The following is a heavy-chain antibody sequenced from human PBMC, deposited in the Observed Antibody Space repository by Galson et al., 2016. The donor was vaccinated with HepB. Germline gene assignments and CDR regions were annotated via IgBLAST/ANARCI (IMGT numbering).Heavy chain of an antibody. CDR1: GFTFNNYW. J-gene: IGHJ4*02. CDR2: TWYDGSKK. Sequence: SLRLSCAASGFTFNNYWMSWVRQAPGKGLEWVAMTWYDGSKKYYADSVKGRFTISRDNSKSTMSLQMDSLRAEDTAVYYCARDWNGPGFFDFWGQGTLVTVSS. V-gene: IGHV3-33*08. CDR3: ARDWNGPGFFDF. D-gene: IGHD1-1*01.